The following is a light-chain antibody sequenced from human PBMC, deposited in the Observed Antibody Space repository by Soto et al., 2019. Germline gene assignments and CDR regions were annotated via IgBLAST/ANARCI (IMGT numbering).Light chain of an antibody. V-gene: IGKV3-11*01. J-gene: IGKJ5*01. CDR3: QQRHMWPIT. CDR1: QSVRSN. Sequence: EIVMTQSPVTLSVSPGERATLSCRASQSVRSNLAWYQQKPGQAPRLLIYDAYNRATGIPPRFSGSGSGTDFTLTISSLEPEDSAVYYCQQRHMWPITFGQGTRLEIK. CDR2: DAY.